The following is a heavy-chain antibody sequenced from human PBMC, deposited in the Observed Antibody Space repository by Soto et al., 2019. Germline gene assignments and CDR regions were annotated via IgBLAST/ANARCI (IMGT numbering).Heavy chain of an antibody. CDR3: ARGWAVLRFLDT. Sequence: EVQLVESGGGLVKPGGSLRLSCAASGFTFSSYSMNWVRQAPGKGLEWVSSISSSSYIYYADSVKGRFTISRDNAKNSLYLQMNSLRAEDTAVYYCARGWAVLRFLDTWGQGTLVTVSS. CDR1: GFTFSSYS. D-gene: IGHD3-3*01. V-gene: IGHV3-21*01. J-gene: IGHJ4*02. CDR2: ISSSSYI.